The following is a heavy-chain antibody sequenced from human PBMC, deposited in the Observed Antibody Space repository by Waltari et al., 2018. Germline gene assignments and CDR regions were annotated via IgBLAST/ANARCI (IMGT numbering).Heavy chain of an antibody. J-gene: IGHJ4*02. V-gene: IGHV3-23*04. CDR2: ISGRVGST. Sequence: EVQLVESGGGLVQPGGSLRLSCAASGFTFSSYAMSWVRQAPGKGLEWVSAISGRVGSTSYADSVKGRFTISRDNSKNTLYLQMNSLRAEDTAVYYCAKVNRYCSGGSCYSGFDYWGQGTLVTVSS. D-gene: IGHD2-15*01. CDR1: GFTFSSYA. CDR3: AKVNRYCSGGSCYSGFDY.